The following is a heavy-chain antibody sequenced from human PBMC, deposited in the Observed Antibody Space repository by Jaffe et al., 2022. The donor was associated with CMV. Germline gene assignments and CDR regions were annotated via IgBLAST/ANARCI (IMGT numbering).Heavy chain of an antibody. D-gene: IGHD5-12*01. CDR2: ISYDGSNK. CDR1: GFTFSSYG. Sequence: QVQLVESGGGVVQPGRSLRLSCAASGFTFSSYGMHWVRQAPGKGLEWVAVISYDGSNKYYADSVKGRFTISRDNSKNTLYLQMNSLRAEDTAVYYCANLEMATLNWGQGTLVTVSS. J-gene: IGHJ4*02. V-gene: IGHV3-30*18. CDR3: ANLEMATLN.